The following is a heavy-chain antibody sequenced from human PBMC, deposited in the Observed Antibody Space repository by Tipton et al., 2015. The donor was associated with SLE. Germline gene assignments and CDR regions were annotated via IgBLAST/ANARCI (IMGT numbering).Heavy chain of an antibody. CDR1: GGSISSHY. CDR3: AGGAYYVDP. CDR2: IYYSGST. V-gene: IGHV4-59*11. D-gene: IGHD2/OR15-2a*01. J-gene: IGHJ5*02. Sequence: TLSLTCIVSGGSISSHYWSWIRQPPGKGLEWIGYIYYSGSTNYNPSLKSRVTISIDTSKNQFSLKLSSVTAADTAVYYCAGGAYYVDPWGQGTLVTVS.